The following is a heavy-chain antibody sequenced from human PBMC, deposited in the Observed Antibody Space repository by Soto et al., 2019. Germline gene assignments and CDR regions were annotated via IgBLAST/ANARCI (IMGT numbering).Heavy chain of an antibody. CDR2: ISYDGSNK. J-gene: IGHJ4*02. V-gene: IGHV3-30-3*01. Sequence: QVQLVESGGGVVQPGRSLRLSCAASGFTFSSYAMHWVRQAPGKGLEWVAVISYDGSNKYYADSVKGRFTISRDNSKNTLYLQMNSLRAEDTAVYYCARDFFGSSTTMFFDYWGQGTLVTVSS. D-gene: IGHD6-6*01. CDR1: GFTFSSYA. CDR3: ARDFFGSSTTMFFDY.